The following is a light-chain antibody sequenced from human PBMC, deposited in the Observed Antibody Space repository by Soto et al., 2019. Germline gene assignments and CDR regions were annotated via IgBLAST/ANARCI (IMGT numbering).Light chain of an antibody. J-gene: IGLJ1*01. CDR1: SSDVGSYNL. Sequence: QSVLTQPASVSGSPGQSITISCTGTSSDVGSYNLVSWYQQHPGKAPKLKIYEGSKRPSGVSNRFSGSKSGNTASLTISGLQAEDEVDYYCCSYAGNSTYVFGTGTKVTVL. CDR2: EGS. CDR3: CSYAGNSTYV. V-gene: IGLV2-23*01.